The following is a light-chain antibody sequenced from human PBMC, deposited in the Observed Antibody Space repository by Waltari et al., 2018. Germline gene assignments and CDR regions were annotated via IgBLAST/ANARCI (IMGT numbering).Light chain of an antibody. V-gene: IGKV3-11*01. CDR2: ETS. Sequence: EIVLTQSPATLSLSPGERATLSCRASQSVNTYLAWYQQKPGQAPRLLIYETSNRATGIPARFSVSGSATDFTLTISSLEPEDFAVYYCQQRSNWPITFGQGTRLEIK. J-gene: IGKJ5*01. CDR3: QQRSNWPIT. CDR1: QSVNTY.